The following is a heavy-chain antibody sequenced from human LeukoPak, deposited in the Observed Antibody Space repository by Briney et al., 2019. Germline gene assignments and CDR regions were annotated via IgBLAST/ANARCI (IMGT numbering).Heavy chain of an antibody. V-gene: IGHV4-31*03. J-gene: IGHJ4*02. Sequence: SETLSLTCTVSGGSISSGGYYWSWIRQHPGKGLEWIGYIYYSGSTYYNPSLKSRVTISVDTSKNQFSLKLSSVTAADTAVYYCARDRGTMIEHYFDYWGQGTLVTVSS. CDR2: IYYSGST. CDR3: ARDRGTMIEHYFDY. D-gene: IGHD3-22*01. CDR1: GGSISSGGYY.